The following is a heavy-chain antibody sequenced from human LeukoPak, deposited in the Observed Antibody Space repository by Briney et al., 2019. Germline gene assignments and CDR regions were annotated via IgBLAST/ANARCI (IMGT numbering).Heavy chain of an antibody. CDR1: GFTFSSYA. D-gene: IGHD3-22*01. Sequence: GGSLRLSCAASGFTFSSYAMHWVRQPPGKGLEYVSAISSNGGSTYYANSVKGRFTISRDNSKNTLYLQMNSLRVEDTAVYYCAREGTPYYDSNGYYPGAFDIWGQGTMVTVSS. V-gene: IGHV3-64*01. CDR3: AREGTPYYDSNGYYPGAFDI. J-gene: IGHJ3*02. CDR2: ISSNGGST.